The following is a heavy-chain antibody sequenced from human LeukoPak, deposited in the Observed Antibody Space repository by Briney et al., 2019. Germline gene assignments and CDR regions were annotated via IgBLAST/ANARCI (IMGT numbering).Heavy chain of an antibody. CDR1: GFTFSSYS. V-gene: IGHV3-21*01. D-gene: IGHD3-10*01. CDR3: ASVDYYGSGNYYNDVDY. J-gene: IGHJ4*02. Sequence: PGGSLRFSCAASGFTFSSYSMNWVRQAPGKGLGWFYSFGISSSYIYYADSVKGRFTISRDNAKNSLYLQMNSLRAEDTALYYCASVDYYGSGNYYNDVDYWGQGTLVTVSS. CDR2: FGISSSYI.